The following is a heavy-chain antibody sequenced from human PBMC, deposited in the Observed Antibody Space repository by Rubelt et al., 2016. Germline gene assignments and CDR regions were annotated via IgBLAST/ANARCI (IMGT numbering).Heavy chain of an antibody. CDR1: GGSFSGYY. D-gene: IGHD1-26*01. CDR2: INHSGST. CDR3: ARDYGGSYPFDD. V-gene: IGHV4-34*01. J-gene: IGHJ4*02. Sequence: QVQLQQWGAGLLKPSETLSLTCAVYGGSFSGYYWSWIRQPPGTGLAWIGEINHSGSTNYNPSLKSRVTISVDTSKNQCALKLSSVTAADTAVYYCARDYGGSYPFDDWGQGTLVTVSS.